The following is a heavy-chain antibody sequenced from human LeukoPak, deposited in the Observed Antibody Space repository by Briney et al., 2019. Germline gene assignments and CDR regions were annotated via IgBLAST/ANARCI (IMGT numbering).Heavy chain of an antibody. Sequence: SETLSLTCTVSGGSISSYYWSWIRQPAGKGLEWIGRICTSGSTNYNPSLKSRVTMSVDTSKNQFSLKVNSVTAADTAVYYCATRPTPPYYYYYMDVWGKGTTVTVSS. CDR2: ICTSGST. CDR3: ATRPTPPYYYYYMDV. D-gene: IGHD4-23*01. CDR1: GGSISSYY. J-gene: IGHJ6*03. V-gene: IGHV4-4*07.